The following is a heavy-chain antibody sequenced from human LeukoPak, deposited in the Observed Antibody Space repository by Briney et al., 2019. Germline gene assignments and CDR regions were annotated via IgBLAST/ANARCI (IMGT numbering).Heavy chain of an antibody. CDR2: IYYSGST. Sequence: SETLSLTCTVSGEPMTHYYWTWIRQSPRKGLEGIGYIYYSGSTTYNPSLKSRAAISVDTSKNKLSLKVSSVTAAASGAYYCARVASRTSWQYFFDYWGHGALVTVSS. CDR1: GEPMTHYY. V-gene: IGHV4-59*08. D-gene: IGHD1-7*01. CDR3: ARVASRTSWQYFFDY. J-gene: IGHJ4*01.